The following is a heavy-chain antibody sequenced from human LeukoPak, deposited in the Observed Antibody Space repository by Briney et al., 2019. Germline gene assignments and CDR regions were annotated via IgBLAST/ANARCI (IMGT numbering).Heavy chain of an antibody. Sequence: ASVKVSCKASGYTFTGYYMHWVRHAPGQGLEWMGWINPNSGGRNYAQKFQARVTMTRDTSISTAYMELSRLRSDDTAVYYCAGAEKYSSSNYWGQGTLVTVSS. CDR2: INPNSGGR. CDR3: AGAEKYSSSNY. CDR1: GYTFTGYY. D-gene: IGHD6-13*01. J-gene: IGHJ4*02. V-gene: IGHV1-2*02.